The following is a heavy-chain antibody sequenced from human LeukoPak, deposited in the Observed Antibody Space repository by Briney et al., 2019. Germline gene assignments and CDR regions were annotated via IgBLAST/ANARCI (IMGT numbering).Heavy chain of an antibody. J-gene: IGHJ4*02. Sequence: GGSLRLSCAASGFTFSSYWMSWVRQAPGKGLEWVANIKQDGSEKYYVDSVKGRFTISRDNAKNSLYLQMNSLRAEDTAVYYCARVIRSWYGYYFDYWGQGTVVTVSS. CDR3: ARVIRSWYGYYFDY. D-gene: IGHD6-13*01. CDR2: IKQDGSEK. CDR1: GFTFSSYW. V-gene: IGHV3-7*01.